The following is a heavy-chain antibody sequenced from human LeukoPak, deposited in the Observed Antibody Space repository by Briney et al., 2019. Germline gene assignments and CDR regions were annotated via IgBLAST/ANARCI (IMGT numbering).Heavy chain of an antibody. Sequence: GGSLRLSCVASGFTFSNVWMGWVRQAPGKGLEWVGRIKSKSDGGTTDYAAPVKGRFSISRDDSKDTLYLQMNSLKTEDTAVYYCTTDPPVLRYFDWIFLPYRGGQGTLVTVSS. D-gene: IGHD3-9*01. V-gene: IGHV3-15*01. CDR2: IKSKSDGGTT. CDR1: GFTFSNVW. CDR3: TTDPPVLRYFDWIFLPYR. J-gene: IGHJ4*02.